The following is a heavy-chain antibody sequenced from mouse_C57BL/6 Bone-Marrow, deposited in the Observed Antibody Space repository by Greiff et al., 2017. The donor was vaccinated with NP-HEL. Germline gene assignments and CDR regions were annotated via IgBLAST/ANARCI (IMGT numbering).Heavy chain of an antibody. CDR3: ARFPYYGSSSYYAMDY. D-gene: IGHD1-1*01. CDR2: ISSGSSTI. V-gene: IGHV5-17*01. J-gene: IGHJ4*01. Sequence: EVMLVESGGGLVKPGGSLKLSCAASGFTFSDYGMHWVRQAPEKGLEWVAYISSGSSTIYYADKVKGRFTISRDNANNTLFLQMTRLRSEDTAMYYCARFPYYGSSSYYAMDYWGQGTSVTVSS. CDR1: GFTFSDYG.